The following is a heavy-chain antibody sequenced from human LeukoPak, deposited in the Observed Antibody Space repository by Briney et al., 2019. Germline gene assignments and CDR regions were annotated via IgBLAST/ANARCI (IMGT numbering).Heavy chain of an antibody. D-gene: IGHD3-10*01. CDR3: ARVAYGSGYNWFDP. J-gene: IGHJ5*02. CDR1: AFTFSSYE. Sequence: GWSLRLSCAASAFTFSSYEMNWVRQAPGKGLEWVSYISSGGTIYYADSVKGRFTISRDNAKNTLYLQMNSLRAEDTAVYYCARVAYGSGYNWFDPWGQGTLVTVSS. CDR2: ISSGGTI. V-gene: IGHV3-48*03.